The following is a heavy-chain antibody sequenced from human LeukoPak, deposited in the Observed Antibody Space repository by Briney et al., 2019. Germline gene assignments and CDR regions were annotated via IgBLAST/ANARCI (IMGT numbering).Heavy chain of an antibody. D-gene: IGHD1-14*01. Sequence: QTGGSLRLSCAASGFTFSTYWMSWVRQAPGKGLEWVASIMQDGSGRYYVDSVKGRFTISRDNVKNSLYLQMNSLRAEDTALHYCARSSNRQDDYWGQGTLVTVSS. V-gene: IGHV3-7*01. CDR3: ARSSNRQDDY. CDR1: GFTFSTYW. CDR2: IMQDGSGR. J-gene: IGHJ4*02.